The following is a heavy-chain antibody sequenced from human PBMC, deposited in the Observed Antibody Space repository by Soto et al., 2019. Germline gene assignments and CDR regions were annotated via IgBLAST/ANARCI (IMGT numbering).Heavy chain of an antibody. Sequence: SLRLSCAASGFTFSSYGMHWVRQAPGKGLEWVAVISYDGSNKYYADSVKGRFTISRDNSKNSLYLQMNSLRAEDTAVYYCATDLGTTMARHWGQGTLVTVSS. D-gene: IGHD1-1*01. V-gene: IGHV3-30*03. J-gene: IGHJ4*02. CDR1: GFTFSSYG. CDR3: ATDLGTTMARH. CDR2: ISYDGSNK.